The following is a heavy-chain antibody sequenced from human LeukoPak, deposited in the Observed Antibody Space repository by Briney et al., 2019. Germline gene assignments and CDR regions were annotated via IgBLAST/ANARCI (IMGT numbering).Heavy chain of an antibody. J-gene: IGHJ4*02. CDR3: ARTAARRFDY. CDR1: GYTFPSYF. D-gene: IGHD6-6*01. CDR2: INPTGGST. V-gene: IGHV1-46*01. Sequence: ASVKVSCKASGYTFPSYFMHWVRQAPGQGLEWMGIINPTGGSTTYAQKFQGRVTMTRDTSTSTVYIELSSLRSDDTAVYYFARTAARRFDYWGQGTLVTVSS.